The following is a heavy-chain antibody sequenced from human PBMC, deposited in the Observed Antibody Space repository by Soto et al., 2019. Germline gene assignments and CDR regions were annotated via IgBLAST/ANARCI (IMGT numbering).Heavy chain of an antibody. CDR3: ARDLGYNSGHPFDY. CDR2: ISGSGGST. Sequence: LRLSCAASGFTFSSYAMSWVRQAPGKGLEWVSAISGSGGSTYYADSVKGRFTISRDNSKNTLYLQMNSLRAEDTAVYYCARDLGYNSGHPFDYWGQGTQVTVS. CDR1: GFTFSSYA. V-gene: IGHV3-23*01. J-gene: IGHJ4*02. D-gene: IGHD1-20*01.